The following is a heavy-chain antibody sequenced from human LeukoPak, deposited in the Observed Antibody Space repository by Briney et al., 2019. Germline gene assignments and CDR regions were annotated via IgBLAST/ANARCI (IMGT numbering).Heavy chain of an antibody. D-gene: IGHD6-19*01. CDR2: IRTKAYGGTT. V-gene: IGHV3-49*04. J-gene: IGHJ3*01. CDR3: TRNSGTLPGYAFDV. CDR1: GFTVAAFA. Sequence: PGRSLRLACTTSGFTVAAFAMTWVRQAPGKGLEWVGFIRTKAYGGTTEYAASVKGRFTISRDDSATTVYLYMDSLKTEDTAVYFCTRNSGTLPGYAFDVWGQGTMVTVS.